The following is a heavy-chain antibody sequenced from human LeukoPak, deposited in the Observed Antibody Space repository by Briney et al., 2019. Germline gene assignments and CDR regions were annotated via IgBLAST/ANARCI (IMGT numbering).Heavy chain of an antibody. J-gene: IGHJ4*02. Sequence: ASVKVSCKTSGYTFIGYYMHWVRQAPGKGLEWVGWINPNSGATTYAQKFQGRVTMTRDTSVTTVYMELSRLRSDDTAVYYCARAPNPVTTDDYWGRGTLVTVSS. V-gene: IGHV1-2*02. CDR1: GYTFIGYY. CDR3: ARAPNPVTTDDY. CDR2: INPNSGAT. D-gene: IGHD4-17*01.